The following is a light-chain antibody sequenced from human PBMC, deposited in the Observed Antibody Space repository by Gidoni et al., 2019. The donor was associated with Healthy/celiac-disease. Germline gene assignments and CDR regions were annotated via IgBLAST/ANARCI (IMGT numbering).Light chain of an antibody. CDR3: QQYGSSPMYS. V-gene: IGKV3-20*01. Sequence: EIVLTQSPGTLSLSPGERATLSCRASQSVSSSYLAWYQQKPGQAPRRLIYGASSRATGIPDRVSGSGSGTDFTLTISRLEPEDFAVYYCQQYGSSPMYSFXHXTKLEIK. J-gene: IGKJ2*03. CDR2: GAS. CDR1: QSVSSSY.